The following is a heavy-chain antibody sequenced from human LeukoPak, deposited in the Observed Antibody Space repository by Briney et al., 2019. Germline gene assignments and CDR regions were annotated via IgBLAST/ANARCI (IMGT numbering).Heavy chain of an antibody. CDR1: GCSFRNYW. D-gene: IGHD3-16*01. Sequence: PGESLTLSCAASGCSFRNYWRGWVRQPAGKGLEWVANTKPDGSAESYADDVRGRFTTSRDNANHFLYLQMNSLRAEDTAVYYCARVGCLNTNFVYWGEGTLVTVSS. CDR2: TKPDGSAE. V-gene: IGHV3-7*01. J-gene: IGHJ4*02. CDR3: ARVGCLNTNFVY.